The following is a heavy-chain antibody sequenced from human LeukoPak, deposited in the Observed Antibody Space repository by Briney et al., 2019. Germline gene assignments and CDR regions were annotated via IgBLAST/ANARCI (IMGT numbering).Heavy chain of an antibody. CDR3: ARQAGTYYFYYYMDV. D-gene: IGHD6-13*01. J-gene: IGHJ6*03. CDR2: IYYSGST. V-gene: IGHV4-39*01. Sequence: SETLSLTCTVSGGSIRSSSYYWGWIRQPPGKGLEWIGSIYYSGSTNYNPSLKSRVTISVDTSKNQFSLKLSSVTAADTAVYFCARQAGTYYFYYYMDVWGKGTTVTISS. CDR1: GGSIRSSSYY.